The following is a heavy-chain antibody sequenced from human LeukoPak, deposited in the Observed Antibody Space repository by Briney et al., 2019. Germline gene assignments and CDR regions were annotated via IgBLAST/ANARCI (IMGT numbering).Heavy chain of an antibody. Sequence: GGSLRLSCAASGFTFSSYSMNWVRQAPGKGLEWVSAISGSGGSTYCADSVKGRFTISRDNSKNTLYLQMNSLRAEDTAVYYCAKPRNCFDYWGQGTLVTVSS. CDR2: ISGSGGST. CDR3: AKPRNCFDY. V-gene: IGHV3-23*01. J-gene: IGHJ4*02. CDR1: GFTFSSYS.